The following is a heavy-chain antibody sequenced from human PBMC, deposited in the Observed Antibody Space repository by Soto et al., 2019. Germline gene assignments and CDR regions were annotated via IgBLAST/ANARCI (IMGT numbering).Heavy chain of an antibody. D-gene: IGHD4-4*01. CDR2: TRNKANSYTT. CDR3: ARRSSNNWYFDL. Sequence: GGSLRLSCATSGFTFSDHFMDWVRQAPGKGLEWVGLTRNKANSYTTDYAESVKGRFTISRDDSERSLYLQMTSLKAEDTAVYYCARRSSNNWYFDLWGRGTLVTVYS. J-gene: IGHJ2*01. CDR1: GFTFSDHF. V-gene: IGHV3-72*01.